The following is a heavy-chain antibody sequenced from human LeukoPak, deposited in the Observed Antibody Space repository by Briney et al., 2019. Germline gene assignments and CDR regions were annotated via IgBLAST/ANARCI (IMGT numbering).Heavy chain of an antibody. CDR2: IDGSGSTK. CDR1: GFTFSDYY. J-gene: IGHJ4*02. CDR3: ARDEYYDFWSGYYNVY. D-gene: IGHD3-3*01. Sequence: GGSLRLSCAASGFTFSDYYMSWIRQAPGKGLEWVSFIDGSGSTKAYADSVKGRFTISRDNAKNSLYLQMNSLRAEDTAVYYCARDEYYDFWSGYYNVYWGQGTLVTVSS. V-gene: IGHV3-11*04.